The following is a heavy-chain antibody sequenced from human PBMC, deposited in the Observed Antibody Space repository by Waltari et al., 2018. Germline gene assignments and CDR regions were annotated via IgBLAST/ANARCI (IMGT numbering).Heavy chain of an antibody. V-gene: IGHV3-23*01. CDR3: TKEQYQPGGMDV. CDR2: IISSGGTT. J-gene: IGHJ6*02. D-gene: IGHD1-26*01. Sequence: EVQLLESGGGWVQPGGSLRLACAASGLPFSRSAMSWVRQAPGKGLEWVSHIISSGGTTYYADSVKGRFTISRDISKNTLYLQMNSLRAGDTAVYFCTKEQYQPGGMDVWGQGTTVTVSS. CDR1: GLPFSRSA.